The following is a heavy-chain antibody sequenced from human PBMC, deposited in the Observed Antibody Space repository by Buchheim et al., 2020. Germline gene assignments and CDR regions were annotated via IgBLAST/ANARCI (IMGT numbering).Heavy chain of an antibody. CDR3: AKGVNYDFWSGQRTFDY. CDR2: ISGSGSST. Sequence: EVQLLESGGGLVQPGGSLRLSCAASGFTFSTYAMNWVRQAPGKGLEWVSAISGSGSSTYYADSVKGRFTISSDNSKNTLYLKMNSLRAEDTAVYYCAKGVNYDFWSGQRTFDYWGQGTL. J-gene: IGHJ4*02. V-gene: IGHV3-23*01. CDR1: GFTFSTYA. D-gene: IGHD3-3*01.